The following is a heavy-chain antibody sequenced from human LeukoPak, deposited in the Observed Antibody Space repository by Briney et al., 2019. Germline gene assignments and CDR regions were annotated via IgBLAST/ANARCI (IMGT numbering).Heavy chain of an antibody. J-gene: IGHJ4*02. D-gene: IGHD2-15*01. CDR3: ASSREGFVVVVAAIHY. V-gene: IGHV3-23*01. CDR2: IPGSGAST. CDR1: GFTSSRYA. Sequence: PGGSLRLSCAASGFTSSRYAMSWVRQAPGKGLEWVSAIPGSGASTYHADSVKGRFTTSRDNSKNTLYLQMNSLRAEDTAVYYCASSREGFVVVVAAIHYWGQGTLVTVSS.